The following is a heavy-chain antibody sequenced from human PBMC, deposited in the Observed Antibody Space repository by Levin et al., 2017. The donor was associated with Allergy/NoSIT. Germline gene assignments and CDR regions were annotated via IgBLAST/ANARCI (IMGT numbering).Heavy chain of an antibody. V-gene: IGHV3-9*01. CDR2: ISWNSGSI. CDR1: GFTFDDYA. Sequence: SLKISCVASGFTFDDYAIHWVRQAPGKGLEWVSGISWNSGSIAYADSVKGRFTISRDNSKKTLFLQMNSLRPEDTALYYCAKDTSCCYTGNGFEIWGQGTMVTVSS. D-gene: IGHD2-2*02. J-gene: IGHJ3*02. CDR3: AKDTSCCYTGNGFEI.